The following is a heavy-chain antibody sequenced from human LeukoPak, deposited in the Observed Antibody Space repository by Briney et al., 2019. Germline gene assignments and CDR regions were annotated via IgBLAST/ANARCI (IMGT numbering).Heavy chain of an antibody. D-gene: IGHD3-22*01. J-gene: IGHJ4*02. Sequence: GGSLRLSCAASGFTFSSYGLSWVRQAPGKGLEWVSSMRCGSTYISYADSLKGRFTISRDNAKNSLYLQMNSLRAEDTAVYHCARGGSSGRYYFDYWGQGTLVTVSS. CDR3: ARGGSSGRYYFDY. CDR1: GFTFSSYG. V-gene: IGHV3-21*01. CDR2: MRCGSTYI.